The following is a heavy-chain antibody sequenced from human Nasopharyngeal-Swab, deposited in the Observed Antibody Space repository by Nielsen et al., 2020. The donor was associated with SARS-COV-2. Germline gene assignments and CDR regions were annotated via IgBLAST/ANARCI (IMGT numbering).Heavy chain of an antibody. V-gene: IGHV1-2*02. CDR1: GYTFTDYY. Sequence: ASVKVSCKPSGYTFTDYYMHWVRQAPGQGLEWMGWMNPHNGGTNYEQKFQGRVTMTRDTSISTGYMELSSLRSEDTAVYYCASPVEMSTTWGQGTLVTVSS. CDR2: MNPHNGGT. J-gene: IGHJ5*02. CDR3: ASPVEMSTT. D-gene: IGHD5-24*01.